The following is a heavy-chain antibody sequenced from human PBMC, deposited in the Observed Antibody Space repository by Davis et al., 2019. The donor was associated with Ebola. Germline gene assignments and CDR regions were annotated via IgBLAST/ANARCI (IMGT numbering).Heavy chain of an antibody. CDR3: ARSGLSFGVVKYHYGMDV. V-gene: IGHV3-23*01. CDR2: ISGSGGNT. J-gene: IGHJ6*04. D-gene: IGHD3-3*01. Sequence: GGSLRLSCAASGLTVSTNYLSWVRQAPGKGLEWVSAISGSGGNTYYADSVKGRFTISRDNSKKTMYLQMNSLRGEDTAVYYCARSGLSFGVVKYHYGMDVWGKGTTVTVSS. CDR1: GLTVSTNY.